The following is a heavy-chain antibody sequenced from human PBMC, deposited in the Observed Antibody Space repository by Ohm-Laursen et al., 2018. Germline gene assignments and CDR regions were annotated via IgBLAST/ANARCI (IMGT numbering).Heavy chain of an antibody. V-gene: IGHV3-66*01. CDR3: ARDSGYPY. J-gene: IGHJ4*01. CDR1: GFTFSSYS. CDR2: IYSGGST. D-gene: IGHD5-18*01. Sequence: SLRLSCAAPGFTFSSYSMNWVRQAPGKGLEWISAIYSGGSTYSADSVKGRFTISRDNSKNTLYLQMNSLRAEDTAVYYCARDSGYPYWGHGTLVTASS.